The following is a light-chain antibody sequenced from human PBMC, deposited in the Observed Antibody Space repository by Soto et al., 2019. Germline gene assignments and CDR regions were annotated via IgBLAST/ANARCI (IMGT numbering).Light chain of an antibody. J-gene: IGKJ4*01. V-gene: IGKV1-5*03. CDR3: QQYNSYPLT. CDR2: KAS. Sequence: DIQMTQSPSTLSASVGDRVTITCRASQSISSWLAWYQQKPGKAPKLLIYKASSLESGVPSRFSGSGSGTEYILTISSLQPDDFATYYCQQYNSYPLTFGGGTKVEIK. CDR1: QSISSW.